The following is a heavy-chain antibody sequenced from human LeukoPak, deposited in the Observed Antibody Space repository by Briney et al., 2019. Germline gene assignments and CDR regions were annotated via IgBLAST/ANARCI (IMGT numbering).Heavy chain of an antibody. CDR2: INQDESEK. CDR1: GFTFRTYW. CDR3: ARGVDYYDSSGYGSL. Sequence: GGSLRLSCAASGFTFRTYWMSWVRQAPGKGLEWVANINQDESEKYYVESVKGRFTISRDNAKNSLYPQMNSLRAEDTAVYYCARGVDYYDSSGYGSLWGQGTLVTVSS. V-gene: IGHV3-7*05. D-gene: IGHD3-22*01. J-gene: IGHJ4*02.